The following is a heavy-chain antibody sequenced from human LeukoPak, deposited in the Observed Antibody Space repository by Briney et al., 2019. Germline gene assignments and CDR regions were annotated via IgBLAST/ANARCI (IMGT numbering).Heavy chain of an antibody. CDR3: AGLAVADFDY. V-gene: IGHV3-7*01. J-gene: IGHJ4*02. CDR1: GVTFSSYW. CDR2: IKQDGSEK. D-gene: IGHD6-19*01. Sequence: GGSLRLSCAASGVTFSSYWMSWVRQAPEKGLEWVANIKQDGSEKYYVHSVKGRFTISRDNAKNSLYLQMNSLRAEDTAVYYCAGLAVADFDYWGQGTLVTVSS.